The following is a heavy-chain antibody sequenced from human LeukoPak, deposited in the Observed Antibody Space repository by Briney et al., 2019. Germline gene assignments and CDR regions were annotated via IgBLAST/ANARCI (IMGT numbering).Heavy chain of an antibody. CDR3: AKGPLTRGLYYFDY. J-gene: IGHJ4*02. V-gene: IGHV3-30*18. CDR1: GFTFSSYG. Sequence: GGSLRLSCAASGFTFSSYGMHWVRQAPGKGLEWVAVISYDGSDKYYADSVKGRFTISRDNSKNTLYLQMNSLRAEDTAMYYCAKGPLTRGLYYFDYWGQGTLVTVSS. D-gene: IGHD2-2*01. CDR2: ISYDGSDK.